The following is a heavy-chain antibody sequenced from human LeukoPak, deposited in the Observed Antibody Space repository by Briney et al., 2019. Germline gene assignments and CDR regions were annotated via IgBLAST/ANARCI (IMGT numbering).Heavy chain of an antibody. CDR1: GFTVSSNY. CDR3: ARDYPYPDYYGSGSFH. J-gene: IGHJ4*02. D-gene: IGHD3-10*01. V-gene: IGHV3-66*01. Sequence: GGSLRLSCAASGFTVSSNYMSWVRQAPGKGLGWVSVIYSGGSTYYADSVKGRFTISRDNSKNTLYLQMNSLRAEDTAVYYCARDYPYPDYYGSGSFHWGQGTLVTVSS. CDR2: IYSGGST.